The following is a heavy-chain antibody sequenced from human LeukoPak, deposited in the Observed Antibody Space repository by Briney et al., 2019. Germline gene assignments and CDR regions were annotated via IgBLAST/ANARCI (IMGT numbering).Heavy chain of an antibody. CDR3: AKGTTMARGVNIGFDY. V-gene: IGHV3-23*01. CDR1: GFTFSSYA. CDR2: ISGSGHST. Sequence: QPGGPLRLSCAASGFTFSSYAMSWVRQAPGKGPEWVSGISGSGHSTYYADSVKGRFTISRDNSKNTLYLQMNSLRAEDTAVYYCAKGTTMARGVNIGFDYWGQGTLVTVSS. J-gene: IGHJ4*02. D-gene: IGHD3-10*01.